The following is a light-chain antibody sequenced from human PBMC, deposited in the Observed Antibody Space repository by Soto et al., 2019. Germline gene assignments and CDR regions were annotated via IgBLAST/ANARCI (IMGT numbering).Light chain of an antibody. CDR1: SSDIGGYNY. J-gene: IGLJ3*02. Sequence: QSALTQPASVSGSPGQSITISCTGTSSDIGGYNYVSWYQQHPGKAPKLMIYEVNNRPSGVSNRFSGSKSGNTASLTISGLQAEDEADYYCSSYTSSNTLWVFGGGTKVTVL. V-gene: IGLV2-14*01. CDR3: SSYTSSNTLWV. CDR2: EVN.